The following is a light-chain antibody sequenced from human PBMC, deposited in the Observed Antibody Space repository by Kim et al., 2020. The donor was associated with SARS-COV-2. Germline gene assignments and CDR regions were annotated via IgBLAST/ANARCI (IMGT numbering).Light chain of an antibody. CDR1: QTVSTS. CDR3: QQGDNWPIT. Sequence: LSPGERVPLSCTASQTVSTSLAWFQQKSGQAPRLLIYDASNRATGIPARFSGSGSGTDFTLTISRLEPEDFAVYYCQQGDNWPITFGQGTRLEIK. V-gene: IGKV3-11*01. J-gene: IGKJ5*01. CDR2: DAS.